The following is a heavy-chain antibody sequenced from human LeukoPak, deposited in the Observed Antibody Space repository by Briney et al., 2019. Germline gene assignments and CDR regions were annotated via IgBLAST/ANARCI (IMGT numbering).Heavy chain of an antibody. CDR1: GFIFSSYS. J-gene: IGHJ3*01. Sequence: GGSLRLSCAASGFIFSSYSMNWVRQAPGKGLEWVSAISGSGDITYYADSVKGRFTISSDNSKKTLYLQMNSLRAEDTAVYYCSAGEGYYDSSDYYSAWAFNVWGQGTMVTVSS. D-gene: IGHD3-22*01. V-gene: IGHV3-23*01. CDR2: ISGSGDIT. CDR3: SAGEGYYDSSDYYSAWAFNV.